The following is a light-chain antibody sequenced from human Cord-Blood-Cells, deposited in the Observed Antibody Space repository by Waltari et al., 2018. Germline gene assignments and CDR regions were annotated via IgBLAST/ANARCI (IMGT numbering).Light chain of an antibody. CDR1: SSDVGSYNL. V-gene: IGLV2-23*03. CDR3: CSYAGSSTFVV. Sequence: QSALTQPASVSGSPGQSITISCTGTSSDVGSYNLVPWYQQHPGKAPKLMMYEGSKRPSGVSNRFSGSKSGNTASLTISGLQAEDEADYYCCSYAGSSTFVVFGGGTKLTVL. CDR2: EGS. J-gene: IGLJ2*01.